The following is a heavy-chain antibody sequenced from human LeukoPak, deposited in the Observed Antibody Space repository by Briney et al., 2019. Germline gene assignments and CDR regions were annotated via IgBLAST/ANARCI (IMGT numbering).Heavy chain of an antibody. CDR3: ARVLRSYYYGSGSLGDWFDP. V-gene: IGHV4-34*01. Sequence: KPSETLSLTCAVYGGSFSGYYWSWIRQPPGKGLEWIGEINHSGSTNYNPSLKSRVTISVDTSKNQFSLKLSPVTAADTAVYYCARVLRSYYYGSGSLGDWFDPWGQGTLVTVSS. CDR2: INHSGST. J-gene: IGHJ5*02. CDR1: GGSFSGYY. D-gene: IGHD3-10*01.